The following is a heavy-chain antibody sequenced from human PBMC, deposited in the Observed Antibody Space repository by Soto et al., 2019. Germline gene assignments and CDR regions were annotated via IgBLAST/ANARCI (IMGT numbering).Heavy chain of an antibody. CDR2: IFYSGTT. J-gene: IGHJ5*02. CDR1: GGSIDNYY. CDR3: ARSVDP. V-gene: IGHV4-59*06. Sequence: PSETLSLTCTVSGGSIDNYYWNWVRQPPGKGLEWIGYIFYSGTTYYNPSLKSRVTISVDTSKNQFSLKLGSVTAADTAVYYCARSVDPWGQGTLVTVSS.